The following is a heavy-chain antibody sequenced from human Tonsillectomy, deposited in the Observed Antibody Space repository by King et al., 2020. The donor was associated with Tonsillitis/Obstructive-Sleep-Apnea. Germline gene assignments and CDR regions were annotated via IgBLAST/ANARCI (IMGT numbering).Heavy chain of an antibody. D-gene: IGHD2-15*01. Sequence: VQLVESGGVVVQPGGSLRLSCAASGFTFDDYTMHWVRQVPGKGLEWISLISWDVVFTHYPDSAKGRFTISRDNRKNSLYLQMNSLRMEDNALYYCAKDSRGYCGGGSCYDYFDYWGQGTLLTVSS. V-gene: IGHV3-43*01. J-gene: IGHJ4*02. CDR1: GFTFDDYT. CDR3: AKDSRGYCGGGSCYDYFDY. CDR2: ISWDVVFT.